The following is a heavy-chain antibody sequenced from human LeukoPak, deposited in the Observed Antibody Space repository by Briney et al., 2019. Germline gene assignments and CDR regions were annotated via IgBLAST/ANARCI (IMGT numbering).Heavy chain of an antibody. CDR1: GFTFSDYY. CDR2: ISSSGSTI. CDR3: AREQHYSSGLDY. J-gene: IGHJ4*02. D-gene: IGHD6-19*01. Sequence: GSPRLSCAASGFTFSDYYMSWIRQAPGKGLEWVSYISSSGSTIYYADSVKGRLTISRDNAKNSLYLQMNSLRAEDTAVYYCAREQHYSSGLDYWGQGTLVTVSS. V-gene: IGHV3-11*01.